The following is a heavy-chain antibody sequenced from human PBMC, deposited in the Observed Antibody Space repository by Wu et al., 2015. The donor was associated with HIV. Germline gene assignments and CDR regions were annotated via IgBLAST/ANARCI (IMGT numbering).Heavy chain of an antibody. CDR1: GYTFTSYG. CDR3: ARDPGVDFSIYYYGMDV. D-gene: IGHD3-3*02. CDR2: ISAYNGNT. Sequence: LVQSGAEIKKPGTSVKVSCKASGYTFTSYGISWVRQAPGQGLEWMGWISAYNGNTNYAQKVQGRVTMTTEISTSTAYMELRSLRSDDTAVYYCARDPGVDFSIYYYGMDVWGQGTTVTVSS. V-gene: IGHV1-18*01. J-gene: IGHJ6*02.